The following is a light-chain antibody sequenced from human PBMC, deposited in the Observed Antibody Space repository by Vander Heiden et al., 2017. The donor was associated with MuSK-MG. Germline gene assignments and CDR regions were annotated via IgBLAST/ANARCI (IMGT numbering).Light chain of an antibody. CDR2: GVT. Sequence: HSALTQPRSVSGSPGQSVTISCTGPSSDVGGYNYVSWYHQHPGNAPKFISYGVTNRPSGVPDRFCGSKSGNTASTTIAGLQAEDEAYYYCSSYASSYTGVFGGGTKLTVL. J-gene: IGLJ3*02. CDR1: SSDVGGYNY. V-gene: IGLV2-11*01. CDR3: SSYASSYTGV.